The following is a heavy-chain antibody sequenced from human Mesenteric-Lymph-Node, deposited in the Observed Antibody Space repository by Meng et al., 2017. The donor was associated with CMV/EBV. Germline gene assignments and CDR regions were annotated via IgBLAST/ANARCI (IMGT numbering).Heavy chain of an antibody. CDR3: ARDDGGNSVLDN. J-gene: IGHJ4*02. CDR1: VFTFSDYY. Sequence: QVQLVGSGGGLVKPGGSLRLSCAASVFTFSDYYMSWIRQSPGKGLEWVSYISSSGSTIDYADSVVGRFTISRDNAKNSVSLQMNSLRVEDTAVYYCARDDGGNSVLDNWGQGTLVTVSS. CDR2: ISSSGSTI. V-gene: IGHV3-11*01. D-gene: IGHD4-23*01.